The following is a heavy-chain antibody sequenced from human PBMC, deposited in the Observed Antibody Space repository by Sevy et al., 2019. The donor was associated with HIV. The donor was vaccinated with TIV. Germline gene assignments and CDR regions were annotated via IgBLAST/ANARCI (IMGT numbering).Heavy chain of an antibody. Sequence: GGSLRLSCAASGFTFTDYWMSWVRQTPGKGLEWVGTIKQDESEKYYVDSVKGRFAISRDNGKNSVSLQMNGLVVEDTVLYYCAGEVGGFNWRPYYFDSWGQGTLVTVSS. D-gene: IGHD3-3*01. V-gene: IGHV3-7*01. J-gene: IGHJ4*02. CDR2: IKQDESEK. CDR1: GFTFTDYW. CDR3: AGEVGGFNWRPYYFDS.